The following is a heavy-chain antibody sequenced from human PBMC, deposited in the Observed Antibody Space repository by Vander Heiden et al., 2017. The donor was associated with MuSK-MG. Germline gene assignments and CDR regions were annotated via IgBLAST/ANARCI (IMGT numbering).Heavy chain of an antibody. CDR3: AKDVMSTVTTFDY. Sequence: QVQLVESGGGVVQPGRSLRLSCAASGFTFSNYGMHWVRQAPGKGLEWVAVISYDGSNKYYADSVKGRFTISRDNSKNTLYLQMNSLRAEDTAVYYCAKDVMSTVTTFDYWGQGTLVTVSS. CDR1: GFTFSNYG. D-gene: IGHD4-17*01. V-gene: IGHV3-30*18. CDR2: ISYDGSNK. J-gene: IGHJ4*02.